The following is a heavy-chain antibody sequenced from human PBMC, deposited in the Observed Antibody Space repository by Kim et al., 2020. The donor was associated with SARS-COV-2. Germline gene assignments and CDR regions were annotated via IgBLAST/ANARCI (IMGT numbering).Heavy chain of an antibody. V-gene: IGHV4-31*03. CDR3: ARTSMGAAQGFDY. J-gene: IGHJ4*02. CDR1: GGSISSGGYY. Sequence: SETLSLTCTVSGGSISSGGYYWSWIRQHPGKGLEWIGYIYYSGSTYYNPSLKSRVTISVDTSKNQLSLKLSSVTAADTAVYYCARTSMGAAQGFDYWGQGTLVTVSS. D-gene: IGHD6-6*01. CDR2: IYYSGST.